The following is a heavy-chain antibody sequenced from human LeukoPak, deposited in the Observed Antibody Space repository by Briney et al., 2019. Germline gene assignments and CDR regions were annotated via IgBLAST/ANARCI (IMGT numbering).Heavy chain of an antibody. CDR3: AESITIFEVVIDSWFDP. CDR2: IIPIFGTA. Sequence: SSVKVSCKASGGTFSSYAISWVRQAPGQGLEWMGGIIPIFGTANYAQKFQGRVTITADESTSTAYMELSSLRSEDTAVYYCAESITIFEVVIDSWFDPWGQGTLVTVSS. V-gene: IGHV1-69*01. J-gene: IGHJ5*02. D-gene: IGHD3-3*01. CDR1: GGTFSSYA.